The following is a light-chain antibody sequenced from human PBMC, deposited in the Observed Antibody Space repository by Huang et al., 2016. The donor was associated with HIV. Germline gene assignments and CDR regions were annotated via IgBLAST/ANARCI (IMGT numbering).Light chain of an antibody. CDR1: QSLLQINRLNF. CDR2: FGS. J-gene: IGKJ2*01. V-gene: IGKV2-28*01. CDR3: MQTLQSPPGP. Sequence: EIVMTQSPLSLSVTPGEPASISCKSSQSLLQINRLNFLDWYVQKPGQSQQLLIFFGSKRASGGADGSRGTGSGNDCTLTISRVEAEDVGVYYCMQTLQSPPGPVGQGTKLEIK.